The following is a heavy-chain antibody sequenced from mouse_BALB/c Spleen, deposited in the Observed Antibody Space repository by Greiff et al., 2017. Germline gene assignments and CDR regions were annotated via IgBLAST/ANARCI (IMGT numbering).Heavy chain of an antibody. CDR3: ASTMITAWFAY. J-gene: IGHJ3*01. Sequence: VHVKQSGAELVRPGALVKLSCKASGFNIKDYYMHWVKQRPEQGLEWIGWIDPENGNTIYDPKFQGKASITADTSSNTAYLQLSSLTSEDTAVYYCASTMITAWFAYWGQGTLVTVSA. V-gene: IGHV14-1*02. CDR2: IDPENGNT. D-gene: IGHD2-4*01. CDR1: GFNIKDYY.